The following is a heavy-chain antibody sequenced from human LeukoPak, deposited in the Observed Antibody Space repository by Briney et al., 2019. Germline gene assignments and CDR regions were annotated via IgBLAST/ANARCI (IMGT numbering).Heavy chain of an antibody. D-gene: IGHD5-24*01. CDR2: INPNSGGT. J-gene: IGHJ4*02. CDR3: ARSQEMATITLGY. Sequence: GASVKVSCKASGYTFTGYYMHWVRQAPGQGLEWMGWINPNSGGTNYAQKFQGRVTMTRDTSISTAYMELSRLRSDDTAVYYCARSQEMATITLGYWGQGTLVTVSS. CDR1: GYTFTGYY. V-gene: IGHV1-2*02.